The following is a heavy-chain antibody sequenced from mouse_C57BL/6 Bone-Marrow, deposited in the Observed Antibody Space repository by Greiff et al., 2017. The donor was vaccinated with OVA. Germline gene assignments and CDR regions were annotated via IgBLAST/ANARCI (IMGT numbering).Heavy chain of an antibody. V-gene: IGHV1-64*01. CDR3: ARCTTVVPFDY. CDR1: GYTFTSYW. J-gene: IGHJ2*01. CDR2: IHPNSGST. D-gene: IGHD1-1*01. Sequence: QVQLKQPGAELVKPGASVKLSCKASGYTFTSYWMHWVKQRPGQGLEWIGMIHPNSGSTNYNEKFKSKATLTVDKSSSTAYMQLSSLTSEDSAVYYCARCTTVVPFDYWGQGTTLTVSS.